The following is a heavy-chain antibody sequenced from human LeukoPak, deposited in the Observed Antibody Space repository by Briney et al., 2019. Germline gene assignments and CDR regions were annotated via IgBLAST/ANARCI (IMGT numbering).Heavy chain of an antibody. CDR3: ARAPNLYYYYYMDV. Sequence: SVKVSCKASGGTFSSYAISWVRQAPGQGLEWMGRIIPILGIANYAQKFQGRVTITTDESTSTAYMELSSLRSEDTAVYYCARAPNLYYYYYMDVWGKGTTVTVSS. V-gene: IGHV1-69*04. J-gene: IGHJ6*03. CDR2: IIPILGIA. CDR1: GGTFSSYA.